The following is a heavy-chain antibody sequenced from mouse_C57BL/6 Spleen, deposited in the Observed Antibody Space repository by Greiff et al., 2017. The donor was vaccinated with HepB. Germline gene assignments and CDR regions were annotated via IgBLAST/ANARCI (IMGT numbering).Heavy chain of an antibody. CDR2: INPNNGGT. CDR3: ARPLGPVFDY. Sequence: EVQLQQSGPELVKPGASVKISCKASGYTFTDYYMNWVKQSHGKSLEWIGDINPNNGGTSYNQKFKGKATLTVDKSSSTAYMELRSLTSEDSAVYYCARPLGPVFDYWGQGTTLTVSS. V-gene: IGHV1-26*01. D-gene: IGHD4-1*01. J-gene: IGHJ2*01. CDR1: GYTFTDYY.